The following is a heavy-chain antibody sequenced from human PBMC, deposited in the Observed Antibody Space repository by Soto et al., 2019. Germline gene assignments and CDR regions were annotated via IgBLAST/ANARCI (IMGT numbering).Heavy chain of an antibody. CDR2: RSFTGYT. J-gene: IGHJ4*02. CDR3: VRGGNPFHYDTGWAGTFDK. CDR1: GASVNSGDYY. D-gene: IGHD3-22*01. Sequence: QVQLHESGPGLVNPSQTLSLTCSVSGASVNSGDYYWSWIRQPPGKGLEWIGYRSFTGYTIHNPSLKSRVNISADMSKSQFSLRVTSVTAADTAVYYCVRGGNPFHYDTGWAGTFDKWGQGIMVSVSS. V-gene: IGHV4-30-4*01.